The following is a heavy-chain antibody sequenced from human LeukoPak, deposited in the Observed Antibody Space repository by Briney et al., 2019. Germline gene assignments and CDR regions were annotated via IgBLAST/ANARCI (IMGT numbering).Heavy chain of an antibody. D-gene: IGHD1-26*01. J-gene: IGHJ5*02. V-gene: IGHV3-48*01. CDR3: ARGRWELLFNWFDP. Sequence: GGSLRLSCAASGFTFSRYGMNWVRQAPGKGLEWVSYISSSSSTIYYADSVKGRFTISRDNAKNSLYLQMNSLRAEDTAVYYCARGRWELLFNWFDPWGQGTLVTVSS. CDR1: GFTFSRYG. CDR2: ISSSSSTI.